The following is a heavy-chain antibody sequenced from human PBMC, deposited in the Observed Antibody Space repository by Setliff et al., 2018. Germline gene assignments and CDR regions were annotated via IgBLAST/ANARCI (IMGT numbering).Heavy chain of an antibody. CDR3: ARGGGYCSSTSCYWAYYYYMDV. V-gene: IGHV4-39*07. J-gene: IGHJ6*03. D-gene: IGHD2-2*01. CDR1: GGSISSSSYY. CDR2: IYYSGST. Sequence: SETLSLTCTVSGGSISSSSYYWGWIRQPPGKGLEWIGSIYYSGSTYYNPSLKSRVTITGDTSKNQFSLKLSSVTAADTAVYYCARGGGYCSSTSCYWAYYYYMDVWGKGTTVTVS.